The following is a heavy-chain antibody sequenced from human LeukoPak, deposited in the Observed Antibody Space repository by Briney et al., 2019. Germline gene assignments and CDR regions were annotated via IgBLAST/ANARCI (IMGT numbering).Heavy chain of an antibody. D-gene: IGHD3-16*01. CDR3: ARSRGTFLPLDY. Sequence: GGSLRLSCAVSGFAVSSNYMTWVRQAPGKGLEWVSVIYSGGGTYYADSVKGRFTTSRDNSKNTVYLQMNSLRVEDTAVYYCARSRGTFLPLDYWGQGTLVTVSS. CDR1: GFAVSSNY. J-gene: IGHJ4*02. CDR2: IYSGGGT. V-gene: IGHV3-66*01.